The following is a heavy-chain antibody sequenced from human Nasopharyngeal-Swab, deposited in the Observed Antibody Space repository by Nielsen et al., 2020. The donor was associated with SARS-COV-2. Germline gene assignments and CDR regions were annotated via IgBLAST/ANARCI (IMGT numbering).Heavy chain of an antibody. J-gene: IGHJ6*02. CDR1: GYTFSNYA. V-gene: IGHV7-4-1*01. Sequence: ASVKVSCKASGYTFSNYAINWVRQAPGQGLEWMGWINTNAGTATYVQVFTGRFVFSLDTSVSTAYLQIDSLRTEDSAVFYCARDTWDVWGQGTTVTVSS. CDR3: ARDTWDV. CDR2: INTNAGTA. D-gene: IGHD2/OR15-2a*01.